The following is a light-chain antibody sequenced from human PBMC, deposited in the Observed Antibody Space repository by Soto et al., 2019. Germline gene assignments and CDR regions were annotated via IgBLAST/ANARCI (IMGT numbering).Light chain of an antibody. CDR1: QSISSW. V-gene: IGKV1-5*03. CDR2: KAS. Sequence: DIQMTQSPSTLSASVGDRVTITCRASQSISSWLAWYQRKPGKAPKLLIYKASSLESGVPSRFSGSGSGTEFTLTLSSLQPDDFAPYYCQHYNSYPWTFGQGTKEEIK. J-gene: IGKJ1*01. CDR3: QHYNSYPWT.